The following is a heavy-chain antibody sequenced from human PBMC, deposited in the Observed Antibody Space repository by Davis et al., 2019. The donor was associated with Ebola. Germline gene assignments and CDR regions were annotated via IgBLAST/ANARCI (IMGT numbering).Heavy chain of an antibody. CDR2: IYPGDSDT. D-gene: IGHD6-13*01. CDR3: ARLAAAGSRGWFDP. V-gene: IGHV5-51*01. Sequence: GESLMISCKGSGYSFTSYWIGRVRQMPGKGLEWMGIIYPGDSDTTYSPSFQGQVTISADKSISTAYLQWSSLKASDTVMYYCARLAAAGSRGWFDPWGQGTLVTVSS. J-gene: IGHJ5*02. CDR1: GYSFTSYW.